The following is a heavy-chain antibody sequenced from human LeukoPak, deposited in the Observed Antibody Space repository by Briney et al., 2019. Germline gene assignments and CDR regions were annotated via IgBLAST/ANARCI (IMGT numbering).Heavy chain of an antibody. Sequence: VASVKVSCKASGFTFTSSAVQWVRQAHGQRLEWIGWIVVGSGNTNYAQKFQERVTITRDMSTSTAYMELSSLRSEDTAVYYCAADLGPGNSGYSSPIDYWGQGTLVTVSS. V-gene: IGHV1-58*01. CDR2: IVVGSGNT. CDR3: AADLGPGNSGYSSPIDY. D-gene: IGHD3-22*01. CDR1: GFTFTSSA. J-gene: IGHJ4*02.